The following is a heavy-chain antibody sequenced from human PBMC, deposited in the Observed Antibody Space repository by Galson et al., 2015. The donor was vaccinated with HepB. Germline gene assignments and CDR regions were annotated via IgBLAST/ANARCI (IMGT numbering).Heavy chain of an antibody. CDR3: ARAPVSLAAAGPDTYNWFDP. V-gene: IGHV1-3*01. CDR2: INAGNGNT. J-gene: IGHJ5*02. D-gene: IGHD6-13*01. CDR1: GYTFTSYA. Sequence: SVKVSCKASGYTFTSYAMHWVRQAPGQRLEWMGWINAGNGNTKYSQKFQGRVTITRDTSASTAYMELSSLRSEDTAVYYCARAPVSLAAAGPDTYNWFDPWGQGTLVTVSS.